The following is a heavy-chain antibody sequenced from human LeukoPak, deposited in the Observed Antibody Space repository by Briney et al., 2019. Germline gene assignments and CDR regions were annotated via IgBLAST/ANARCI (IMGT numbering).Heavy chain of an antibody. J-gene: IGHJ4*02. V-gene: IGHV3-23*01. Sequence: GGSLRLSCAASGFTFSSYAMSWVRQAPGKGLEWVSAISGSGGSTYYADSVKGRFTISRDNSKNTLYLQMNSLRAEDTAVYYCAKSIVVVPAAIGPWDYWGQGTLVTVSS. D-gene: IGHD2-2*02. CDR3: AKSIVVVPAAIGPWDY. CDR2: ISGSGGST. CDR1: GFTFSSYA.